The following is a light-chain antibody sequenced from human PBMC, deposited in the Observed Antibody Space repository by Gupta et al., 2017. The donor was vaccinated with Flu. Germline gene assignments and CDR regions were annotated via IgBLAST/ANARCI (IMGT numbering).Light chain of an antibody. V-gene: IGLV2-14*01. J-gene: IGLJ1*01. Sequence: SDVGGYNYVSWYQQHPGKDPKLMIYEVSNRPSGVSNRFSGSKSGNTASLTISGLQAEDEADYHCSSYTSSSTLYVFGTGIKVTVL. CDR1: SDVGGYNY. CDR3: SSYTSSSTLYV. CDR2: EVS.